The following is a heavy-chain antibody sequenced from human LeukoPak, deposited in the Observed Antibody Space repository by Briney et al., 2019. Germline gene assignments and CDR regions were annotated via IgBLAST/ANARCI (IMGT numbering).Heavy chain of an antibody. J-gene: IGHJ4*02. V-gene: IGHV4-34*01. Sequence: SETLSLTCAVYGGSFSGYYWSWIRQPPGKGLEWIGEINHSGSTNYNPSLKSRVTISVDTSKNQFSLKLSSVTAADTAVYYCARGLGNYYDSSGYLRYWGQGTLVTASS. CDR1: GGSFSGYY. CDR3: ARGLGNYYDSSGYLRY. D-gene: IGHD3-22*01. CDR2: INHSGST.